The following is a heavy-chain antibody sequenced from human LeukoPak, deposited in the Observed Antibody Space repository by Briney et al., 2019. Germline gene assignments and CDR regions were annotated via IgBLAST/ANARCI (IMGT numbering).Heavy chain of an antibody. CDR1: GFTFSSYG. J-gene: IGHJ4*02. CDR3: AKDHRDGYNHPLFGDY. D-gene: IGHD5-24*01. Sequence: GGSLRLSCAAPGFTFSSYGMHWVRQAPGKGLEWVAVISYDGSNKYYADSVKGRFTISRDNSKNTLYLQMNSLRAEDTAVYYCAKDHRDGYNHPLFGDYWGQGTLVTVSS. CDR2: ISYDGSNK. V-gene: IGHV3-30*18.